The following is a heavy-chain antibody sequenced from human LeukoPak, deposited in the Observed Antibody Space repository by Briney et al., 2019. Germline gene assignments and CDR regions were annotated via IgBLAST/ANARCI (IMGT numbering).Heavy chain of an antibody. J-gene: IGHJ6*04. D-gene: IGHD1-1*01. CDR1: GFTFSSYA. V-gene: IGHV3-30*04. CDR3: ARDEPYNLNDVGYYYYGMDV. CDR2: ISYDGSNK. Sequence: PGRSLRLSCAASGFTFSSYAMHWVRQAPGKGLEWVAVISYDGSNKYYADSVKGRFTISRDNSKNTLYLQMNSLRAEDTAVYYCARDEPYNLNDVGYYYYGMDVWGKGTTVTVSS.